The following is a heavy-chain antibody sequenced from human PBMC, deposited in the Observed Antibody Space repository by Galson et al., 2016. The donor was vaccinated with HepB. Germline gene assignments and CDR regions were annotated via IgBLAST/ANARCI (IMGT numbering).Heavy chain of an antibody. Sequence: SLRLSCAASGFTFNYYGMIWVRQAPGKGLEWVSTIYSDTSTYYADSVKGRFTVSRDNSKNTLYLQMNSLRAEDTAIYYCARVPDYSPTFFDYWGQGTLVTVSS. CDR1: GFTFNYYG. V-gene: IGHV3-53*01. CDR2: IYSDTST. CDR3: ARVPDYSPTFFDY. D-gene: IGHD3-9*01. J-gene: IGHJ4*02.